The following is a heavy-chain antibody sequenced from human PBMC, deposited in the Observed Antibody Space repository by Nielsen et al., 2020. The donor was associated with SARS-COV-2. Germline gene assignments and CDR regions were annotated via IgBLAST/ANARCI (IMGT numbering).Heavy chain of an antibody. CDR1: GGTFSSYA. CDR3: ARVDNYYDSSGYYYGFDY. V-gene: IGHV1-69*06. Sequence: SVKVSCKASGGTFSSYAISWVRQAPGQGLEWMGGIIPIFGTANYAQKFQGRVTITVDKSTSTAYMELSSLRSEDTAVYYCARVDNYYDSSGYYYGFDYWGQGTLVTVSS. CDR2: IIPIFGTA. D-gene: IGHD3-22*01. J-gene: IGHJ4*02.